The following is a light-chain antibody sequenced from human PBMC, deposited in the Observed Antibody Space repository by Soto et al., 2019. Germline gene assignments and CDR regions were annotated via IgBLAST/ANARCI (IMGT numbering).Light chain of an antibody. CDR3: AAWDDSLNGHV. J-gene: IGLJ1*01. CDR2: TTN. V-gene: IGLV1-44*01. Sequence: QSDLTHPHSASGTPGQRVTISCSGSSSNIGTSSVHWFQQLPGTAPKLLISTTNQRPSGVPERFSGSKSGTSASLAISGLQSEDEADYYCAAWDDSLNGHVFGTGTKVTVL. CDR1: SSNIGTSS.